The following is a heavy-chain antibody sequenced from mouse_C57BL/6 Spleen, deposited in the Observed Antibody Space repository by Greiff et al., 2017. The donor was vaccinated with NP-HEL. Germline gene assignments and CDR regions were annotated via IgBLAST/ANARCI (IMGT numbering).Heavy chain of an antibody. J-gene: IGHJ4*01. Sequence: VQLQESGPELVKPGASVKMSCKASGYTFTDYYMHWVKQKPGKGLEWIGEIYPGSGNTYYNEKFKGKATLTADTSSSTAYMQLSSLTSEDSAVYFCARGEDYWGQGTSVTVSS. CDR3: RGEDY. CDR2: YPGSGNTY. V-gene: IGHV1-83*01. CDR1: YTFTDYYM.